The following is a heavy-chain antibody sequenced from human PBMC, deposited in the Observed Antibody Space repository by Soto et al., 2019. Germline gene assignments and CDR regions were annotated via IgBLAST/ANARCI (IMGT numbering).Heavy chain of an antibody. V-gene: IGHV3-30*18. Sequence: GGSLRLSCAASGFTFSSYGMHWVRQAPGKGLEWVAVISYDGSNKYYADSVKGRFTISRDNSKNTLYLQMNSLRAEDTAVYYCAKAEQQPPYYYYYYGMDVWGQGTTVTVSS. CDR1: GFTFSSYG. J-gene: IGHJ6*02. D-gene: IGHD6-13*01. CDR3: AKAEQQPPYYYYYYGMDV. CDR2: ISYDGSNK.